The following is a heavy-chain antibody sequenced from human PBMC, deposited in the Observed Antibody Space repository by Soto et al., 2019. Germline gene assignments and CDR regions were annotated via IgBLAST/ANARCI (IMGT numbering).Heavy chain of an antibody. D-gene: IGHD4-17*01. CDR1: GFTFSRYW. CDR2: IKQDGSEK. Sequence: EGSLRLSCAASGFTFSRYWMSWVRQAPGRGLEWVANIKQDGSEKYYVASVKGRFTMSKDNVKNSLYLQMNSLRAEDTALYYCARVRYGGNSYYFDYWGQGTQVTVSS. CDR3: ARVRYGGNSYYFDY. V-gene: IGHV3-7*03. J-gene: IGHJ4*02.